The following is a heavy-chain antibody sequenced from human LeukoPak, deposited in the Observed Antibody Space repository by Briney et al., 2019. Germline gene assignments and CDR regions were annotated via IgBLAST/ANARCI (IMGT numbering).Heavy chain of an antibody. J-gene: IGHJ4*02. CDR1: GYTFTSYD. D-gene: IGHD2-2*02. CDR2: MNPNSGNT. V-gene: IGHV1-8*01. Sequence: ASVKVSCKASGYTFTSYDINWVRQATGQGLEWMGWMNPNSGNTGYAQKFQGRVTMTRNTSISTAYMELSSLRSEDTALYYCARGSQYQLLYLIDGYFDYWGQGTLVTVSS. CDR3: ARGSQYQLLYLIDGYFDY.